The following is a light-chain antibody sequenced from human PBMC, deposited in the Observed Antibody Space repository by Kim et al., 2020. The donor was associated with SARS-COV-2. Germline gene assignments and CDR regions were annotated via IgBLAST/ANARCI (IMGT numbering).Light chain of an antibody. CDR1: QDIGKY. CDR2: GAS. CDR3: QKYNGAPFT. Sequence: SAAVVDRVTITCRASQDIGKYLAWYQQKPGKVPKLLIYGASALHSGVPSRFSGSGSGTDFSLTINSLQPEDVATYYCQKYNGAPFTFGQGTKLEI. J-gene: IGKJ2*01. V-gene: IGKV1-27*01.